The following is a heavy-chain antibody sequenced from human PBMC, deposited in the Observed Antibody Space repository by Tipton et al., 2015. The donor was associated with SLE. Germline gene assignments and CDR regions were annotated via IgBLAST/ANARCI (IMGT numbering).Heavy chain of an antibody. J-gene: IGHJ3*02. CDR1: GFSFSSYW. D-gene: IGHD3-10*01. CDR3: AKDQDYYGSGSFPHDAFDI. V-gene: IGHV3-74*01. CDR2: ISSDGSST. Sequence: SLRLSCAASGFSFSSYWMHWVRQAPGKGLVWVSRISSDGSSTSYADSVKGRFTISRDNSKNTLYLQMNSLRAEDTAAYYCAKDQDYYGSGSFPHDAFDIWGQGTMVTVSS.